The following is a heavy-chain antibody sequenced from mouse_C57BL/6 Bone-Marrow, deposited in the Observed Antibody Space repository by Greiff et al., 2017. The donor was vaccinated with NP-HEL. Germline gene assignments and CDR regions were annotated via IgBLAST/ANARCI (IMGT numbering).Heavy chain of an antibody. D-gene: IGHD2-2*01. J-gene: IGHJ4*01. CDR2: IYPSDSET. CDR3: ARGTMVTTGYYYAMDY. Sequence: QVQLQQPGAELVRPGSSVKLSCKASGYTFTSYWMDWVKQRPGQGLEWIGNIYPSDSETHYNQKFKDKATLTVDKYSSTAYMQLSILTSEDSAVYYCARGTMVTTGYYYAMDYWGQGTSVTVSS. CDR1: GYTFTSYW. V-gene: IGHV1-61*01.